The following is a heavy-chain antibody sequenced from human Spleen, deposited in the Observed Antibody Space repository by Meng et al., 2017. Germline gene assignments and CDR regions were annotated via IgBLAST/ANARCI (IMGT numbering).Heavy chain of an antibody. D-gene: IGHD6-19*01. Sequence: SVKVSCKAPGGIFSKSVIGWVRQAPGQGLEWMGGIIPIFGTANYAQKFQGRVTITTDESTSTAYMELSSLRSEDTAVYYCARDPSDIAVAGYFDYWGQGTLVTGAS. J-gene: IGHJ4*02. CDR2: IIPIFGTA. V-gene: IGHV1-69*05. CDR1: GGIFSKSV. CDR3: ARDPSDIAVAGYFDY.